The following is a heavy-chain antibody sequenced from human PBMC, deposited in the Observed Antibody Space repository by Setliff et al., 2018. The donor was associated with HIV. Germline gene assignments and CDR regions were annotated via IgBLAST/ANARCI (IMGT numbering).Heavy chain of an antibody. CDR2: IYPGDFET. D-gene: IGHD2-2*01. CDR1: GYTFMNYW. V-gene: IGHV5-51*01. CDR3: ARRHRIGSTNGLFDT. Sequence: GSLKISCKASGYTFMNYWIGWVRQVPGKGLEWVGIIYPGDFETRYGPSFRGQVTISVQKSLNTAYLQWTVLKASDTAMYYCARRHRIGSTNGLFDTWGQGTLVTVSS. J-gene: IGHJ5*02.